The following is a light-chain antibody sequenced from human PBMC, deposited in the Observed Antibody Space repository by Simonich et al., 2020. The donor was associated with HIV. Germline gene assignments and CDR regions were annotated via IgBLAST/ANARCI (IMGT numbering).Light chain of an antibody. CDR3: QQYYTTPLT. V-gene: IGKV4-1*01. CDR2: WAS. CDR1: QNVLHSSNNKNY. J-gene: IGKJ4*01. Sequence: DIVMTQSPDSLAVSLGERATINCKSSQNVLHSSNNKNYLAWYQQRPGQPPKLIIYWASTRESGVPDRFSGSGSGTDFTLTISSLQAEDVAVYYCQQYYTTPLTFGGGTKVEIK.